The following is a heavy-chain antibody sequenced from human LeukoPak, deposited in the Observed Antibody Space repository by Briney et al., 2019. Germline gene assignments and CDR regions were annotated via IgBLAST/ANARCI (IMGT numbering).Heavy chain of an antibody. V-gene: IGHV4-59*01. CDR1: GGSISSYY. J-gene: IGHJ4*02. D-gene: IGHD6-19*01. CDR3: ARGYSSGWFDY. CDR2: IYYSGST. Sequence: SETLSLTCTVSGGSISSYYWSWIRQPPGKGLEWIGYIYYSGSTNYNPSLKSQVTISVDTSKNQFSLKLSSVTAADTAVYYCARGYSSGWFDYWGQGTLVTVSS.